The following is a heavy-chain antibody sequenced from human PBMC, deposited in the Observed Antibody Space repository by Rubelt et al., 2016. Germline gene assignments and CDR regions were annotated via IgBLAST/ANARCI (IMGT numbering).Heavy chain of an antibody. Sequence: QVQLQESGPGLVQPSETLSLTCTVSGGSINSYYWSWIRQPPGKGLEWVGHIYYSGSTNYNPSLKSLGTISVDTSKNQFSLKLNSVTAADTAVYYCARSGKQWDALDYWGQGTLVTVSS. CDR2: IYYSGST. CDR3: ARSGKQWDALDY. V-gene: IGHV4-59*08. CDR1: GGSINSYY. D-gene: IGHD6-19*01. J-gene: IGHJ4*02.